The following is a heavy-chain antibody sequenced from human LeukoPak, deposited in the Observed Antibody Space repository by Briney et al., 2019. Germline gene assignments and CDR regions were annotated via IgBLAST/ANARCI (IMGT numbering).Heavy chain of an antibody. Sequence: ASVKVSCKASGYTFTGYYMHWVRQAPGQGLEWMGWINPNSGGTNYAQKFQGRVTMTRDTSISTAYMELSGLRSDDTAVYYCARPDCSSTSCYFGAFDIWGQGTMVTVSS. V-gene: IGHV1-2*02. CDR2: INPNSGGT. CDR3: ARPDCSSTSCYFGAFDI. CDR1: GYTFTGYY. D-gene: IGHD2-2*01. J-gene: IGHJ3*02.